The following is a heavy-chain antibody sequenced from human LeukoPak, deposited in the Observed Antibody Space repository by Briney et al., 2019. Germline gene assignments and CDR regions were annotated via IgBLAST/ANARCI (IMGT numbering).Heavy chain of an antibody. CDR1: GGSFSGYY. CDR2: INHSGST. D-gene: IGHD5-12*01. J-gene: IGHJ4*02. V-gene: IGHV4-34*01. CDR3: ARDDGGYDFDY. Sequence: PSETLSLTCAVYGGSFSGYYWSWIRQPPGKGLEWIGEINHSGSTNYNPSLKSRVTISVDTSKNQFSLKLSSVTAADTAVYYCARDDGGYDFDYWGQGTLVTVSS.